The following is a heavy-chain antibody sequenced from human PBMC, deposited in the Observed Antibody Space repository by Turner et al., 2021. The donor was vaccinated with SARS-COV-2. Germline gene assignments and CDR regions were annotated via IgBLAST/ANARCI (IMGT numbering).Heavy chain of an antibody. CDR1: GFTFSAYT. D-gene: IGHD6-19*01. Sequence: EVQLVESGGGLVKPGGSLRLSCPAAGFTFSAYTMNWVRQAPGKGLEWVSSISSGSSYIYYADSVKGRFTISRDNAKNSLYLQMNSLRAEDTAVYYCARDVTMTQWLVPSYGMDVWGQGTTVTVSS. CDR2: ISSGSSYI. CDR3: ARDVTMTQWLVPSYGMDV. J-gene: IGHJ6*02. V-gene: IGHV3-21*01.